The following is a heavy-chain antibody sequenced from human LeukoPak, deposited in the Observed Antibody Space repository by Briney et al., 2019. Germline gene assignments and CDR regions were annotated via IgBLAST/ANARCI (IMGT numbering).Heavy chain of an antibody. CDR3: AKDMVRGVITVFDY. CDR2: IRYDGSNK. D-gene: IGHD3-10*01. V-gene: IGHV3-30*02. CDR1: GFTFRSYG. J-gene: IGHJ4*02. Sequence: GGSLRLSCAASGFTFRSYGMHWVRQAPGKGLEWVAFIRYDGSNKYYADSVKGRFTISRDNSKNTLYLQMNSLRAEDTAVYYCAKDMVRGVITVFDYWGQGTLVTVSS.